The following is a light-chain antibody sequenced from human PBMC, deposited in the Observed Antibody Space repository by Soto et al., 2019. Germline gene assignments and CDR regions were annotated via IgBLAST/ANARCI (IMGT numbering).Light chain of an antibody. V-gene: IGKV3-20*01. CDR1: QSVSNNY. J-gene: IGKJ1*01. CDR2: GAS. CDR3: HQYGGPPRT. Sequence: EIVMTQSPATLSVSPGERATLSCRASQSVSNNYLAWYQQKPGQAPRLLIYGASTRVTGIPARCSGSGSGTEFTFTISRLEPEDFALYYCHQYGGPPRTFGQGTKVDIK.